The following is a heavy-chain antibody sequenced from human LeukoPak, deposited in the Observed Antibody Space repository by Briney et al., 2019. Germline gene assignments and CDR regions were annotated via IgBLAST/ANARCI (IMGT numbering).Heavy chain of an antibody. D-gene: IGHD2-15*01. Sequence: GGSLRLSCAASGFTVSSNYMSWVRQAPGKGLEWVSIIYSGGSTYYADSVKGRFTISRDNSKNTLYLQMNSLRAEDTAVYYCAREWAYCSGGSCYSYWGQGTLVTVSS. V-gene: IGHV3-66*01. CDR1: GFTVSSNY. CDR2: IYSGGST. CDR3: AREWAYCSGGSCYSY. J-gene: IGHJ4*02.